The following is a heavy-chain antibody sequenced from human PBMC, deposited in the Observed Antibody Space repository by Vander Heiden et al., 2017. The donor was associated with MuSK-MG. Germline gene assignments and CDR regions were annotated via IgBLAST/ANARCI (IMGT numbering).Heavy chain of an antibody. CDR2: IKQDGSEK. CDR3: ASELEFA. J-gene: IGHJ4*02. CDR1: RFTFSSYW. Sequence: EVQLVESGGGLVQPGGSLRLSCAASRFTFSSYWMSWVRQAPGKGLEWVANIKQDGSEKYYVDSVRGRFTISRDNAKNSLYLQMNSLRVEDTAVYYCASELEFAGGQGTLVTVSS. V-gene: IGHV3-7*01. D-gene: IGHD1-1*01.